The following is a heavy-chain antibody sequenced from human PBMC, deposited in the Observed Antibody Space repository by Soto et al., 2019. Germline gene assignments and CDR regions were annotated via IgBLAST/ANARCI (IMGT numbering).Heavy chain of an antibody. CDR1: GFTFSSYA. CDR2: ISVSGGST. D-gene: IGHD3-22*01. Sequence: GGSLRLSCAASGFTFSSYAMSWFRQAPGKGLEWVSSISVSGGSTYYADSVKGRFTISRDNSKSILFLHMNSLRAEATAVYYYAKAAGSDYYPVDYWGQGTLVTVSS. J-gene: IGHJ4*02. CDR3: AKAAGSDYYPVDY. V-gene: IGHV3-23*01.